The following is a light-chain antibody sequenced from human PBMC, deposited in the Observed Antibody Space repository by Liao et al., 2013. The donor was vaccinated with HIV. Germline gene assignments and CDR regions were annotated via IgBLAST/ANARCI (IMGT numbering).Light chain of an antibody. CDR1: KLGDKL. V-gene: IGLV3-1*01. Sequence: SYEMTQPPSVSVSPGQTASITCSGNKLGDKLTSWYQQRPGRSPVVVIFQDNKRPSGISERFSGSSSGDTATLTISGTQAVDEADYYCQVWDSSTVVFGGGTKLSVL. CDR3: QVWDSSTVV. CDR2: QDN. J-gene: IGLJ2*01.